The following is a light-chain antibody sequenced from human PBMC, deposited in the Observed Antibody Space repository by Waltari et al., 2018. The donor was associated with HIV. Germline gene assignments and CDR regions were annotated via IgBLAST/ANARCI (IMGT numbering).Light chain of an antibody. V-gene: IGKV1-33*01. Sequence: DIQLTQSPSSLSASIVDRVTITCQASQDISKYLHWYQQKPGKAPKVLNYDASNWQTGVPSRFSGSGSGTDFSFTIISLLPEDIATYYCLQYDNLPFTFGPGTKVGIK. CDR3: LQYDNLPFT. CDR2: DAS. J-gene: IGKJ3*01. CDR1: QDISKY.